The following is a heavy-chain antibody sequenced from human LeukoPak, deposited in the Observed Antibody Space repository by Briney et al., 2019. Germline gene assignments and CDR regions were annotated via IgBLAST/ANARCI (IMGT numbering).Heavy chain of an antibody. D-gene: IGHD3-10*01. CDR1: GGSFSGXX. CDR3: ARGRRYYGSGSHPPVQH. CDR2: INHSGST. Sequence: PSETXXLXXAVYGGSFSGXXWXWIRXPPGKGXXXXXEINHSGSTNYNPSLKSRVTISVDTSKNQFSLKLSSVTAADTAVYYCARGRRYYGSGSHPPVQHWGQGTLVTVSS. J-gene: IGHJ1*01. V-gene: IGHV4-34*01.